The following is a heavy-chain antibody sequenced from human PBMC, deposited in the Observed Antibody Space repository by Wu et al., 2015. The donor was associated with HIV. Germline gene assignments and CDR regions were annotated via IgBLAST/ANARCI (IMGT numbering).Heavy chain of an antibody. CDR3: ARGSKYSSDWARLDD. D-gene: IGHD6-19*01. J-gene: IGHJ4*02. CDR2: LIPMFGTT. CDR1: GDTFNNFA. Sequence: VQLVQSGAEVKKPGSSVKVSCKASGDTFNNFAINWVRQAPGQGLEWMGGLIPMFGTTHYAEKFQGRFTITTDESTSTGYMDLSSLGFEDTAIYYCARGSKYSSDWARLDDWGQGTPVTVSS. V-gene: IGHV1-69*05.